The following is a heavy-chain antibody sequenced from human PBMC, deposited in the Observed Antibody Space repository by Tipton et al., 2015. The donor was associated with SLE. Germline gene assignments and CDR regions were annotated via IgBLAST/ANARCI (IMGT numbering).Heavy chain of an antibody. CDR2: IYPGDSDT. CDR1: GYSFTSYW. Sequence: QLVQSGPEVKKPGESLKISCKGSGYSFTSYWIGWVRQMPGKGLEWMGIIYPGDSDTRYSPSFQGQATISADKSISTAYLQWSSLRTSDTAMYYCARSRGDYGDYDAYDIWGQGTMVTVSS. V-gene: IGHV5-51*01. CDR3: ARSRGDYGDYDAYDI. J-gene: IGHJ3*02. D-gene: IGHD4-17*01.